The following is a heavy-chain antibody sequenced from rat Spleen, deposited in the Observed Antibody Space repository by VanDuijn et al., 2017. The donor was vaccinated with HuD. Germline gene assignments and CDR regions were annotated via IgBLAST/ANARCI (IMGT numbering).Heavy chain of an antibody. CDR1: GFTFSDYN. D-gene: IGHD4-1*01. J-gene: IGHJ2*01. CDR3: VKTTYGADY. V-gene: IGHV5S10*01. CDR2: ISSDGTNT. Sequence: EVQLVESGGGLVQPGRSLKLSCAASGFTFSDYNMAWVRQAPKKGLEWVATISSDGTNTYYRDSVRGRFTVSRDNAKSTLYLQMDSLRSEDTATYYCVKTTYGADYWGQGVMVTVSS.